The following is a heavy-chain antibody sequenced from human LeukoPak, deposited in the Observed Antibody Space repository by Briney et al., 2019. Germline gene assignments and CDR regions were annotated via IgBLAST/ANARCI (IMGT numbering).Heavy chain of an antibody. CDR1: GFTFSSYG. CDR2: ISYDGSNK. CDR3: AKDRGLKEDYYDSLFDY. Sequence: GRSLRLSCAASGFTFSSYGMHWVRQAPGKGLEWVAVISYDGSNKYYADSVNGRFTISRDNSKNTLHLQMNSLRAEDTAVYYCAKDRGLKEDYYDSLFDYWGQGTLVTVSS. J-gene: IGHJ4*02. V-gene: IGHV3-30*18. D-gene: IGHD3-22*01.